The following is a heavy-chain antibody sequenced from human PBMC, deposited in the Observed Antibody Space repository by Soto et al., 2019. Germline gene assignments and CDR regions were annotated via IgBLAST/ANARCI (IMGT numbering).Heavy chain of an antibody. CDR1: GGSISSSSYY. CDR3: ARRPGFTMVRGVALYFDY. CDR2: IYYSGST. D-gene: IGHD3-10*01. J-gene: IGHJ4*02. V-gene: IGHV4-39*01. Sequence: QLQLQESGPGLVKPSETLSLTCTVSGGSISSSSYYWGWIRQPPGKGLEWIGSIYYSGSTYYNPSLKSRVTISVDTSKNQFSLKLSSVTAADTAVYYCARRPGFTMVRGVALYFDYWGQGTLVTVSS.